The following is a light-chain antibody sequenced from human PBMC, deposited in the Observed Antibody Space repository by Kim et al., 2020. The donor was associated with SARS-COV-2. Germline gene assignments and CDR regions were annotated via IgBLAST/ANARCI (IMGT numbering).Light chain of an antibody. Sequence: SYELTQPPSVSVSPGQTASITCSGDKLGDKYACWYQQKPGQSPVLVIYKDSKRPSVIPERFSGSNSGNTATLTISGTQAMDEADYYCQAWDSSTAVFGGG. CDR1: KLGDKY. CDR2: KDS. J-gene: IGLJ3*02. V-gene: IGLV3-1*01. CDR3: QAWDSSTAV.